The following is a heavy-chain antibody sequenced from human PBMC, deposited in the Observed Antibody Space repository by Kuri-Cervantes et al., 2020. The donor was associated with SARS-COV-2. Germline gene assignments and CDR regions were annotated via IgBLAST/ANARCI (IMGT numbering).Heavy chain of an antibody. Sequence: SVKVSCKASGGTFSSYAISWVRQAPGQGLEWMGGIIPIFGTANYAQKFQGRVTITADKSTSTAYMELSSLRSEDTAVYYCASPIPLLGGAFDIWGQGTMVTVSS. J-gene: IGHJ3*02. CDR3: ASPIPLLGGAFDI. CDR1: GGTFSSYA. D-gene: IGHD2-8*02. CDR2: IIPIFGTA. V-gene: IGHV1-69*06.